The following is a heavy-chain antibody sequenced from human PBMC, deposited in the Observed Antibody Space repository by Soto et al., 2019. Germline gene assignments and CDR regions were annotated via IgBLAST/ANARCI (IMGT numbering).Heavy chain of an antibody. CDR3: ARAEFSSSWSPYYYYYGMDV. CDR1: GFTFDSYP. V-gene: IGHV3-30*14. D-gene: IGHD6-13*01. Sequence: QVQLVESGGGVVQPGRSLRLSCAVSGFTFDSYPMHWVRQAPGKGLEWVAVVSYDGTKEYYADSVKGRFTISRDNSKSTLSLQMNGLRDDETAVYYCARAEFSSSWSPYYYYYGMDVWGQGTTVTVSS. J-gene: IGHJ6*02. CDR2: VSYDGTKE.